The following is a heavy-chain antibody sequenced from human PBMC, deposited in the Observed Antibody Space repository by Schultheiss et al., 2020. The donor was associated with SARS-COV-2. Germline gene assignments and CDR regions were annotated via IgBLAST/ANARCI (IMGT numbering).Heavy chain of an antibody. CDR3: ARRGGLVWWWTDY. Sequence: GGSLRLSCAASGFTFSSYAMSWVRQAPGKGLEWVANIKQDGSEKYYVDSVKGRFTISRDNSKNTLYLQMNSLRAEDTAVYYCARRGGLVWWWTDYWGQGTLVTVSS. D-gene: IGHD2-21*01. CDR1: GFTFSSYA. V-gene: IGHV3-7*01. CDR2: IKQDGSEK. J-gene: IGHJ4*02.